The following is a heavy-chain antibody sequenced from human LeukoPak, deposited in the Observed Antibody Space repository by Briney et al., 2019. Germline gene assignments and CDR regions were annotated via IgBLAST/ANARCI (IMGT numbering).Heavy chain of an antibody. J-gene: IGHJ4*02. CDR3: ARVLRGLKTAFDY. V-gene: IGHV4-59*01. CDR2: TYYSGST. Sequence: SETLSLTCTVSGGSISSYYWSWIRQPPGKGLEWIGYTYYSGSTNYNPSLKSRVTISVDTSKNQFSLKLSSVTAADTAVYYCARVLRGLKTAFDYWGQGTLVTVSS. CDR1: GGSISSYY. D-gene: IGHD3-16*01.